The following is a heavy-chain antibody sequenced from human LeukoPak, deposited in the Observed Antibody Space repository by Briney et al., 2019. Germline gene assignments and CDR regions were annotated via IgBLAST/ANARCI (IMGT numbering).Heavy chain of an antibody. CDR1: GGSISSYY. Sequence: KASETLSLTCTVSGGSISSYYWSWIRQPPGKGLEWIGSIYYSGSTYYNPSLKSRVTISVDTSKNQFSLKLSSVTAADTAVYYCARSYLRSPFDYWGQGTLVTVSS. CDR2: IYYSGST. D-gene: IGHD1-14*01. J-gene: IGHJ4*02. CDR3: ARSYLRSPFDY. V-gene: IGHV4-59*05.